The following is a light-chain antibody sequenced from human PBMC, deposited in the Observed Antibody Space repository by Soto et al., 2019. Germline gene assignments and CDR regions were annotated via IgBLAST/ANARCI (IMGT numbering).Light chain of an antibody. CDR2: AAS. Sequence: DIQMTQSPTSLSASVGDRVTITCRASQSISSYLNWYQQRPGKAPKLLIYAASSLQSGVPSRFSGSGSGTDFTLTISSLQTEDFATYYCQQSYSTPRTFGQGTKVDIK. CDR1: QSISSY. CDR3: QQSYSTPRT. V-gene: IGKV1-39*01. J-gene: IGKJ1*01.